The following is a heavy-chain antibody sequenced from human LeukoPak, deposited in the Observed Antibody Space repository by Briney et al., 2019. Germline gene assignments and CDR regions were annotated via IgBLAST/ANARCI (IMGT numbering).Heavy chain of an antibody. CDR2: IYYSGNT. Sequence: SETLSLTCTVSGGSISSSTYYWGWIRQPPGKGLEWIGGIYYSGNTYYNPSLKSRVTISVDTSKNQFSLKLSSVTAADTAVYYCARDGSYYYGSGSSYWGQGTLVTVSS. V-gene: IGHV4-39*07. CDR1: GGSISSSTYY. D-gene: IGHD3-10*01. CDR3: ARDGSYYYGSGSSY. J-gene: IGHJ4*02.